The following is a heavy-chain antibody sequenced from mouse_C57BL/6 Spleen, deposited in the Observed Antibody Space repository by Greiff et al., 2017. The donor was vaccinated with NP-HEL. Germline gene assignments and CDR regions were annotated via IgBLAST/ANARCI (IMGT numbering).Heavy chain of an antibody. CDR2: ISSGSSTI. D-gene: IGHD2-5*01. CDR3: ARSYSNFFDY. Sequence: EVKLMESGGGLVKPGGSLKLSCAASGFTFSDYGMHWVRQAPEKGLEWVAYISSGSSTIYYADTVKGRFTISRDNGKNTLFLQMTSLRSEDTAMCYCARSYSNFFDYWGQGTTLTVSS. J-gene: IGHJ2*01. V-gene: IGHV5-17*01. CDR1: GFTFSDYG.